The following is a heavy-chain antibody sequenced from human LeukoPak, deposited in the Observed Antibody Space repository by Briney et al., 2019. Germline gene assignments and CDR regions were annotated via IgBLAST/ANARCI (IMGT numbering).Heavy chain of an antibody. Sequence: SETLSLTCAVSGGSISSSNWWSWVRQPPGKGLEWIGEIYHSGSTNYNPSLKIRVTISVDKSKNQFSLKLSSVTAADTAVYYCAREGYSSSSGDYWGQGTLVTVSS. CDR2: IYHSGST. CDR1: GGSISSSNW. J-gene: IGHJ4*02. D-gene: IGHD6-6*01. CDR3: AREGYSSSSGDY. V-gene: IGHV4-4*02.